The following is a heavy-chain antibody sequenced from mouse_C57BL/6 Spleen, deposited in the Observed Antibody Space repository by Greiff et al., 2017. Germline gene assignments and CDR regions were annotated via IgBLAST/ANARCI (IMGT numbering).Heavy chain of an antibody. D-gene: IGHD1-1*01. CDR1: GYAFSSYW. Sequence: VQLQESGAELVKPGASVKISCKASGYAFSSYWMNWVKQRPGKGLEWIGQIYPGDGDTNYNGKFKGKATLTADKSSSTAYMQLSSLTSEDSAVYFCARGSGSSYWYFDVWGTGTTVTVSS. CDR3: ARGSGSSYWYFDV. J-gene: IGHJ1*03. CDR2: IYPGDGDT. V-gene: IGHV1-80*01.